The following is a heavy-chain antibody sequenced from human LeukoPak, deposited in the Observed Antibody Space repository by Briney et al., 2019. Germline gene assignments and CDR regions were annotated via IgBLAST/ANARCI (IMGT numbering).Heavy chain of an antibody. Sequence: SQTLSLTCTVSGASISSGSYYWSWIRQPAGKGLEWIGRIYTSGSTNYNPSLKSRVTISVDTSKNQFSLKLSSVTAADTAVYYCARGDTVAARPGRFDYWGQGTLVTVSS. J-gene: IGHJ4*02. CDR2: IYTSGST. CDR1: GASISSGSYY. V-gene: IGHV4-61*02. CDR3: ARGDTVAARPGRFDY. D-gene: IGHD6-6*01.